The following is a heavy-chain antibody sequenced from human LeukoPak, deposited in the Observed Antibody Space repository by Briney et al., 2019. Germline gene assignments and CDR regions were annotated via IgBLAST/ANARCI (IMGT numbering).Heavy chain of an antibody. CDR2: IWSDGNNK. Sequence: GKSLRLSCAASGFSFSSYAIYWVRRAPGKGLGWVAVIWSDGNNKYYSDSVKGRFTISRDNSNNTLYLEMNSLRAEDTAVYYCARDGLTDSSGYTVIDNWGQGTLVTVSS. CDR3: ARDGLTDSSGYTVIDN. V-gene: IGHV3-33*07. CDR1: GFSFSSYA. J-gene: IGHJ4*02. D-gene: IGHD3-22*01.